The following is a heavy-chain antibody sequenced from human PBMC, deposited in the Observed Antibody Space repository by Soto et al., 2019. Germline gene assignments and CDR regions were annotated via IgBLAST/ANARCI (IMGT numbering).Heavy chain of an antibody. CDR1: GGSFSGYY. CDR3: ARVGVATGNWFDP. D-gene: IGHD5-12*01. CDR2: INHSGST. Sequence: QVQLQQWGAGLLKSSETLSLTCAVYGGSFSGYYWSWIRQPPGKGLEWIGEINHSGSTNYNPSLKSRVTISVDTSKNQFSLKLSSVTAADTAVYYCARVGVATGNWFDPWGQGTLVTVSS. V-gene: IGHV4-34*01. J-gene: IGHJ5*02.